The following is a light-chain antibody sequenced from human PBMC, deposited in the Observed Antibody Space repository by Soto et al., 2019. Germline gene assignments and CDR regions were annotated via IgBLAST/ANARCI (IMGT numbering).Light chain of an antibody. Sequence: QSALTQPPSASGSPGQSVTISCTGTSSDVGGYNYVSWYQQHPGKAPKLMIYEVSERPSGVPDRFSGSKSSNTASLTVSALQAEDEADYYCSSYAGSNNFVFRSGTKVTVL. CDR3: SSYAGSNNFV. V-gene: IGLV2-8*01. CDR2: EVS. J-gene: IGLJ1*01. CDR1: SSDVGGYNY.